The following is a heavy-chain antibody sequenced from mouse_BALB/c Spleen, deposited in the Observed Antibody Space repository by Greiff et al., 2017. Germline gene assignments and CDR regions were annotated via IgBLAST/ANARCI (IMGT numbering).Heavy chain of an antibody. J-gene: IGHJ4*01. CDR2: ISSGGSYT. D-gene: IGHD1-1*01. CDR1: GFTFSSSA. CDR3: ARGTTVVAPMDY. V-gene: IGHV5-9-4*01. Sequence: DVKLVESGGGLVKPGGSLKLSCAASGFTFSSSAMSWVRQSPEKRLEWVAEISSGGSYTYYPDTVTGRFTISRDNAKNTLYLEMSSLRSEDTAMYYCARGTTVVAPMDYWGQGTSVTVSS.